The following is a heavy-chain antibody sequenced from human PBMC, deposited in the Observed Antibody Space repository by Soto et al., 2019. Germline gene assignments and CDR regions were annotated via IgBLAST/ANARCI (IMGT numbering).Heavy chain of an antibody. CDR3: ARDPQSLWFGELKQGVDY. V-gene: IGHV1-18*01. CDR1: DYTFTNFG. CDR2: ISGYNGDT. Sequence: QVKLVQSGAEVKKPGASVRVSCKAFDYTFTNFGISWVRQAPGRGLEWMGWISGYNGDTTYAQKFQGRVTMTTDTFTTTAYLELMRLTSDDTAVYYCARDPQSLWFGELKQGVDYWGQGTLVTVSS. D-gene: IGHD3-10*01. J-gene: IGHJ4*02.